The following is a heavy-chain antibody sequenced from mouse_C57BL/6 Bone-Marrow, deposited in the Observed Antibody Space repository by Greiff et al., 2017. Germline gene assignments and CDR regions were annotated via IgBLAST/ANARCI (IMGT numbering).Heavy chain of an antibody. J-gene: IGHJ1*03. CDR1: GFNIKDDY. CDR2: IDPENGDT. CDR3: TTGYFDG. V-gene: IGHV14-4*01. Sequence: EVQLQQSGAELVRPGASVKLSCTASGFNIKDDYLHWVKQRPEQGLEWIGWIDPENGDTEYASKFQGKAPITADTSSNTAYLQLSSLTSEDTAVYYCTTGYFDGWGTGTTVTVSS.